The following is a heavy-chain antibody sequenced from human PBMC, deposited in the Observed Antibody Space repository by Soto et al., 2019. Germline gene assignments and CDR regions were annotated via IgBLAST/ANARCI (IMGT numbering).Heavy chain of an antibody. Sequence: GGSLRLSCAASGFTFSSYWMSWVRQAPGKGLEWVANIKQDGSEKYYVDSVKGRFTISRGNAKNSLYLQMNSLGAEDTAVYYCARLPITQIAAAGTGYYYGMDVWGQGTTVTVSS. J-gene: IGHJ6*02. CDR1: GFTFSSYW. D-gene: IGHD6-13*01. CDR2: IKQDGSEK. V-gene: IGHV3-7*05. CDR3: ARLPITQIAAAGTGYYYGMDV.